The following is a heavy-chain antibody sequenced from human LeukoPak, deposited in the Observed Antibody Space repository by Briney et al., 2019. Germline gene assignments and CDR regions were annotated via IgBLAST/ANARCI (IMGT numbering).Heavy chain of an antibody. CDR1: GFTFRNYD. J-gene: IGHJ4*02. V-gene: IGHV3-53*01. Sequence: GGSLRLSCAASGFTFRNYDMSWVRQAPGKGLEWVSVIYSGGSTYYADSVKGRFTISRDNSKNTLYLQMNSLRAEDTAVYYCASSRYYWGQGTLVTVSS. CDR2: IYSGGST. CDR3: ASSRYY.